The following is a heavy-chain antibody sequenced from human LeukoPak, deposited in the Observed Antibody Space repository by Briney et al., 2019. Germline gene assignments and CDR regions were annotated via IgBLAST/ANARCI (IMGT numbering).Heavy chain of an antibody. Sequence: GASVKVSCKASGYTFTSYGISWVRQAPGQGLEWMGWISAYNGNTNYAQKLQGRVTMTTDTSTSTAYMELRSLRSDDTAVYYCARLMYDFWSGYSFDYWGQGTLVTVSS. CDR1: GYTFTSYG. D-gene: IGHD3-3*01. V-gene: IGHV1-18*01. J-gene: IGHJ4*02. CDR2: ISAYNGNT. CDR3: ARLMYDFWSGYSFDY.